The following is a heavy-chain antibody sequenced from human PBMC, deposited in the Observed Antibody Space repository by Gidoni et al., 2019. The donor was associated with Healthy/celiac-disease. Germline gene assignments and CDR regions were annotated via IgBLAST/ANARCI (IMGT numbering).Heavy chain of an antibody. Sequence: QVQLVQSGAEVKKPGASVKVSCTASGYTFTGYYMHWVRQAPGQGLEWMGWINPNSGGTNYAQKFQGWVTMTRDTSISTAYMELSRLRSDDTAVYYCAREGYYDSSGYYSANAFDIWGQGTMVTVSS. CDR1: GYTFTGYY. V-gene: IGHV1-2*04. J-gene: IGHJ3*02. CDR2: INPNSGGT. D-gene: IGHD3-22*01. CDR3: AREGYYDSSGYYSANAFDI.